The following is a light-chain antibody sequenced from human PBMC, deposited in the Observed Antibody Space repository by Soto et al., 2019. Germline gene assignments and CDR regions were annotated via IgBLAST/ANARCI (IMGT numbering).Light chain of an antibody. CDR3: QQSYSAPFT. CDR2: AAS. Sequence: DIQMTQSPSSLSASVGDRVTITCRARQNIVNYLNWYQWKPGKAPKLLIYAASSLQSGVPSRFSGSGSVTDFTLTISTVQPEDFGTFYCQQSYSAPFTFGGGTKVEIK. CDR1: QNIVNY. J-gene: IGKJ4*01. V-gene: IGKV1-39*01.